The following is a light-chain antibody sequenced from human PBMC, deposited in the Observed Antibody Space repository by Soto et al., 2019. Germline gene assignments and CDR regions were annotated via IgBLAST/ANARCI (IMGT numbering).Light chain of an antibody. V-gene: IGKV3-11*01. Sequence: EIVLTHSPGTLALSPGERATLSVRASQSVSSYLAWYQQKPGQSPSLLIYGASSRATGIPDRFSGSGSGTDFTLTISSLEPEDFAVYYCQQRSNSITFGQGTRLEIK. CDR1: QSVSSY. CDR2: GAS. CDR3: QQRSNSIT. J-gene: IGKJ5*01.